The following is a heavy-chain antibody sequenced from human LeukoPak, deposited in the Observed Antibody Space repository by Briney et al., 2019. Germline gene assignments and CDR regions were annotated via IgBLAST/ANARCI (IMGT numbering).Heavy chain of an antibody. CDR2: INPSGGTT. CDR1: GYTFTNYY. J-gene: IGHJ4*02. D-gene: IGHD1-26*01. V-gene: IGHV1-2*02. Sequence: ASVKVSCKASGYTFTNYYIHWVRQAPGQGLEWMGLINPSGGTTNCAQKFQGRVTMTRDTSISTAYMELSRLRSDDTAVYYCARVATAAPKYYFDYWGQGTLVTVSS. CDR3: ARVATAAPKYYFDY.